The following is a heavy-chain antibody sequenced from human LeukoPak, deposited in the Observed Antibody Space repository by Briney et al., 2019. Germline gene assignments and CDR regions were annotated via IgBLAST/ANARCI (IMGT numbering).Heavy chain of an antibody. Sequence: NPSQTLSLTCSVSGVSFSDDRYYWTWHPQHPGQGLEWIVYKYYSESAKYNPSLKSLLTISIDSSKNQFSLQLSSVAAADTATYYCATPYCSSLSCLDVFNMWGQGTRVTVSS. J-gene: IGHJ3*02. D-gene: IGHD2-2*01. CDR2: KYYSESA. CDR3: ATPYCSSLSCLDVFNM. V-gene: IGHV4-31*01. CDR1: GVSFSDDRYY.